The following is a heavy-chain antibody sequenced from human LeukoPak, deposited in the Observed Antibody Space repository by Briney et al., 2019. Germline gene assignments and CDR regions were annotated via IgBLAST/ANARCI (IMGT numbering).Heavy chain of an antibody. V-gene: IGHV3-23*01. CDR1: GFTFTGHT. D-gene: IGHD3-3*01. J-gene: IGHJ4*02. Sequence: GGSLRLSCAAFGFTFTGHTMTWLRQAPGKGLEWVSIIGGRDDRTYYADSVEGRFTISRENSKNILYLQMSSLRAEDTAVYYCAKDPNPLYDFWTGYKWGQGTLVTVSS. CDR2: IGGRDDRT. CDR3: AKDPNPLYDFWTGYK.